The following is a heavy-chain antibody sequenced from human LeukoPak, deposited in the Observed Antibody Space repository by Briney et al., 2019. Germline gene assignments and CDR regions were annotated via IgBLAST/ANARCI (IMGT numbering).Heavy chain of an antibody. CDR3: ASRKLGNDY. V-gene: IGHV4-59*01. CDR2: IYYTGST. Sequence: SETLSLTCTVSGGSISSYYWSWIRQSPGKGLEWIGYIYYTGSTTYNPSLKSRVTISADTSKNQFSLKLGSVTAADTAVYYCASRKLGNDYWGQGTLVTVSS. CDR1: GGSISSYY. D-gene: IGHD7-27*01. J-gene: IGHJ4*02.